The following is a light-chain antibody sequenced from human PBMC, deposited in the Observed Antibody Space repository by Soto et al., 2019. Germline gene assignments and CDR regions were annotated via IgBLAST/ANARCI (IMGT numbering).Light chain of an antibody. CDR1: QSVNNN. Sequence: EIVMTQSPVTLSVSPGERATLSCTASQSVNNNVAWYQQKPGHTPRLLIYSASIGATGTPARFSGSGSGSDFTLTISSLQSEDFAVYYCQQYEAVVTFGQGTKVDIK. V-gene: IGKV3-15*01. J-gene: IGKJ1*01. CDR3: QQYEAVVT. CDR2: SAS.